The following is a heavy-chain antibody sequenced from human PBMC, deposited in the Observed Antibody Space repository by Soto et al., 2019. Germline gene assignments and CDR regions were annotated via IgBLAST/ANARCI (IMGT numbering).Heavy chain of an antibody. V-gene: IGHV1-69*13. CDR1: GGTFSSYA. D-gene: IGHD5-12*01. CDR2: IIPIFGTA. Sequence: GASVKVSCKASGGTFSSYAISWVRQAPGQGLEWMGGIIPIFGTANYAQKFQGRVTITAGESTSTAYMELSSLRSEDTAVYYCASTLISGYSGYDSPLYYYGMDVWGQGTTVTVSS. J-gene: IGHJ6*02. CDR3: ASTLISGYSGYDSPLYYYGMDV.